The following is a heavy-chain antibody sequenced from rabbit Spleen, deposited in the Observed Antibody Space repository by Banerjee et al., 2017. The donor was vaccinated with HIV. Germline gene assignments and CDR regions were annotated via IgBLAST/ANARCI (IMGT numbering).Heavy chain of an antibody. V-gene: IGHV1S47*01. D-gene: IGHD1-1*01. CDR2: IYNGDGTT. J-gene: IGHJ4*01. CDR1: GFDFSSDA. Sequence: EESGGDLVKPGASLTLTCKASGFDFSSDAMCWVRQAPGKRPEWIACIYNGDGTTYYASWVHGRFTISKASSTTVTLQMTSLTAADTATYFCARDLAAWNSGSYAFNLWGPGTLVTVS. CDR3: ARDLAAWNSGSYAFNL.